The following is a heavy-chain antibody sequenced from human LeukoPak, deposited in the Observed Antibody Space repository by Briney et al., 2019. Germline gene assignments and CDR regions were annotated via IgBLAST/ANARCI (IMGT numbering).Heavy chain of an antibody. CDR1: GFTFNSYD. CDR3: ARDYCSNGVCWAFDI. Sequence: GGSLRLSCAASGFTFNSYDMNWARQAPGKGLEWVSYITSSGLTVYYADSVKGRFTISRDNAKNSLYLQVNSLRAEDTALYYCARDYCSNGVCWAFDIWGQGTMVTVSS. CDR2: ITSSGLTV. V-gene: IGHV3-48*03. J-gene: IGHJ3*02. D-gene: IGHD2-8*01.